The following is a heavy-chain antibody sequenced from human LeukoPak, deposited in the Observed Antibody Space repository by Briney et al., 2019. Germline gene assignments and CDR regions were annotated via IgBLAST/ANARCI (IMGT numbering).Heavy chain of an antibody. Sequence: QTGGSLRLSCAASGLTFSSYWMSWVRQAPGKGLEWVANIKQDGSEKYYVDSVKGRFTISRDNAKNSLYLQMNSLRAEDTAVYYCARDLVGSGFVVVEDYYFDYWGQGTLVTVSS. V-gene: IGHV3-7*01. CDR1: GLTFSSYW. CDR3: ARDLVGSGFVVVEDYYFDY. D-gene: IGHD2-15*01. J-gene: IGHJ4*02. CDR2: IKQDGSEK.